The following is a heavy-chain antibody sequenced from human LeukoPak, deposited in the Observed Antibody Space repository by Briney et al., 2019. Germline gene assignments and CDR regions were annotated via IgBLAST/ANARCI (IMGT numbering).Heavy chain of an antibody. D-gene: IGHD3-22*01. V-gene: IGHV3-21*01. CDR3: AKDLIV. CDR2: ISSSSLYI. J-gene: IGHJ3*01. Sequence: GGSLRLSCAASGFTFSSYSMNWVRQAPGKGLEWVSSISSSSLYIYYADSVKGRFTISRDNSKNTLYLQMNSLRAEDTAVYYCAKDLIVWGQGTMVTVSS. CDR1: GFTFSSYS.